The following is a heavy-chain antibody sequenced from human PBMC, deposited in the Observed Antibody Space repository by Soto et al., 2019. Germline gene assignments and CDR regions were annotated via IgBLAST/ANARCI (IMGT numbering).Heavy chain of an antibody. CDR1: GFSFSSYE. CDR2: ISSSDSAI. J-gene: IGHJ4*02. Sequence: PVGSLRLSCAASGFSFSSYEMNWVRQAPGKGLEWVSYISSSDSAIYYADSVKGRFTISRDNAKNSLYLHMNSLRAEDTAVYYCASLEMATMQGWGQGTLVTVSS. CDR3: ASLEMATMQG. V-gene: IGHV3-48*03. D-gene: IGHD5-12*01.